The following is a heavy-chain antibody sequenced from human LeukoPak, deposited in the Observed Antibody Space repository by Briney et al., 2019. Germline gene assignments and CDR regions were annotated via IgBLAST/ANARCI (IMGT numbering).Heavy chain of an antibody. CDR2: ISYDGSNK. Sequence: GGSLRLSCAASGFTFSSYAMHWVRQAPGKGLEWVAVISYDGSNKYYADSVRGRFTISRDNSKNTLYLQMNSLRAEDTAVYYCASIVVPAARDEAFDIWGQGTMVTVSS. D-gene: IGHD2-2*01. V-gene: IGHV3-30*01. CDR3: ASIVVPAARDEAFDI. J-gene: IGHJ3*02. CDR1: GFTFSSYA.